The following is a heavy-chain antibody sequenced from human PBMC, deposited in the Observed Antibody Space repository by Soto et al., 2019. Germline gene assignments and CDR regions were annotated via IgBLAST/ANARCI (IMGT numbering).Heavy chain of an antibody. J-gene: IGHJ4*02. D-gene: IGHD3-22*01. V-gene: IGHV4-39*01. CDR2: IYYSGST. CDR1: GGSISSSSYY. CDR3: ARHLRCYYDSSGYPTHFDY. Sequence: QLQLQESGPGLVKPSETLSLTCTVSGGSISSSSYYWGWIRQPPGKGLEWIGSIYYSGSTYYNPSLKSRVTISVDTSKNQFSLKLSSVTAADTAVYYCARHLRCYYDSSGYPTHFDYWGQGTLVTVSS.